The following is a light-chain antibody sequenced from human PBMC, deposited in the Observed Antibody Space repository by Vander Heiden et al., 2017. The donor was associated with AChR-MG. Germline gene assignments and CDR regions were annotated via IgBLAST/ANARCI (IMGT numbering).Light chain of an antibody. CDR2: DAT. V-gene: IGKV1-12*01. J-gene: IGKJ5*01. Sequence: DIQMTQSPSSVSASVGDRVTITCRASQTINTWLAWYQQKPGQAPRLLIYDATNLESGVPSRFKGSGFGRDFTLTIGGLQPEDFATYYCQQASSFPTFGQGTRLEIK. CDR3: QQASSFPT. CDR1: QTINTW.